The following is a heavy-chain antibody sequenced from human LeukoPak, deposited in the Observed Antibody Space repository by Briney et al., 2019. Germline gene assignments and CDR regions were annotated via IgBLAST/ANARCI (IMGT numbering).Heavy chain of an antibody. CDR1: GFTVSSNY. D-gene: IGHD1-26*01. CDR3: AKGGGGSGSYFDY. V-gene: IGHV3-66*01. J-gene: IGHJ4*02. Sequence: GGSLRLSCAASGFTVSSNYMSWVRQAPGKGLEWVSVIYSGGSTYYADSVKGRFTISRDNSKNTLYLQMNSLRADDTAVYYCAKGGGGSGSYFDYWGQGTLVTVSS. CDR2: IYSGGST.